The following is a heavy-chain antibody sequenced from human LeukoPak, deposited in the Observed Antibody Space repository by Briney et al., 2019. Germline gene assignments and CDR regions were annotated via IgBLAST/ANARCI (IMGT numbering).Heavy chain of an antibody. J-gene: IGHJ6*03. Sequence: GGSLRLSCAASGFTFSNYALHWVRQAPGKGLEWVAVISYDDTNKYYVDSVKGRFTISRDNSKNTLYLQMNSLRAEDTAVYYCARAGAYYYMDVWGKGTTVTVSS. CDR2: ISYDDTNK. D-gene: IGHD7-27*01. V-gene: IGHV3-30*04. CDR3: ARAGAYYYMDV. CDR1: GFTFSNYA.